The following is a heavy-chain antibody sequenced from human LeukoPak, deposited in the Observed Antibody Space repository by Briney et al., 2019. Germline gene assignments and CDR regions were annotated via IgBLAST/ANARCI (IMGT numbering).Heavy chain of an antibody. V-gene: IGHV3-23*01. CDR2: ISGSGDTT. CDR1: GFTLSSYA. D-gene: IGHD6-13*01. CDR3: AKDRVIATGIGEFDY. J-gene: IGHJ4*02. Sequence: GRPLRLSCAGSGFTLSSYAMSWVRQAPGKGLEWVSAISGSGDTTYYADSVKGRFIISRDSSRNTLYLHMNSLRAEDTAVYYCAKDRVIATGIGEFDYWGQGTLVTVSS.